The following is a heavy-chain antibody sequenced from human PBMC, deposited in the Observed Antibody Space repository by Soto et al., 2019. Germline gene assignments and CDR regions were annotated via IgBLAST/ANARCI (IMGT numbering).Heavy chain of an antibody. D-gene: IGHD3-22*01. J-gene: IGHJ3*02. CDR3: ARLYYYDSSAPLPGAFDI. Sequence: GASVKVSCKASGYTFTSYAMHWVRQAPGQRLEWMGWINAGNGNTKYSQKFQGRVTITRDTSASTAYMELSSLRSEDTAVYYCARLYYYDSSAPLPGAFDIWGQGTMVTVSS. CDR2: INAGNGNT. CDR1: GYTFTSYA. V-gene: IGHV1-3*01.